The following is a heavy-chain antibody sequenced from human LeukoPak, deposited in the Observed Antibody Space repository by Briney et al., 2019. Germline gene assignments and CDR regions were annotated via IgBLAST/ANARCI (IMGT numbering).Heavy chain of an antibody. CDR1: GFTFSSYE. CDR3: ARSPHYFDSSGNFDY. V-gene: IGHV3-48*03. D-gene: IGHD3-22*01. Sequence: GGSLRLSCAASGFTFSSYEMNWVRQAPGKGLEWVYYISSSGFAIYYADSVRGRFTISRDNAKNSQYLQMNSLRAEDTAVYYCARSPHYFDSSGNFDYWGQGTLVTVSS. J-gene: IGHJ4*02. CDR2: ISSSGFAI.